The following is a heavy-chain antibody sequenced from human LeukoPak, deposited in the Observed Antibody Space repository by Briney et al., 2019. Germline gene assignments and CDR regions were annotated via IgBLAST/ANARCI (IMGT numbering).Heavy chain of an antibody. CDR1: GFTFSSYG. V-gene: IGHV3-30*03. Sequence: GGSLRLSCVTSGFTFSSYGMHWVRQVPGKGLEWVAVISYDAKSSYHVDSVKGRFTISRDNSKNTLYLQMNSLRAEDTAVYYCARRSAAKDAFDIWGQGTMVTVSS. CDR2: ISYDAKSS. CDR3: ARRSAAKDAFDI. D-gene: IGHD6-25*01. J-gene: IGHJ3*02.